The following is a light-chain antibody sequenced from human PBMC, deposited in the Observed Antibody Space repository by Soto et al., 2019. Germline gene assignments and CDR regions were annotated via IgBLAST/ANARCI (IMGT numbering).Light chain of an antibody. CDR2: AAS. Sequence: DIQMTQSPSSLSASVGDRVTITCRASQSISSYLNWYQQKPGKAPKLLIYAASSLQSGVPSRFSGSGSGTDFTLTISSLQPEDFATDYCQQSYSTSKLTFGGGTKVEIK. J-gene: IGKJ4*01. V-gene: IGKV1-39*01. CDR1: QSISSY. CDR3: QQSYSTSKLT.